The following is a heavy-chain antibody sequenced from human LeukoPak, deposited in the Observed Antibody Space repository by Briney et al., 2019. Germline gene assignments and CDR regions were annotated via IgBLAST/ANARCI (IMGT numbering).Heavy chain of an antibody. CDR1: GFTFDNYA. V-gene: IGHV3-9*01. CDR3: AKDMNSYGSGSSYNPWGPFDS. Sequence: GRSLRLSCAASGFTFDNYAMHWVRQAPGKGLEWVSGIAWNSGNTGFADSVKDRFTISRDNAENSLYLQMNSLTPEDTAFYFCAKDMNSYGSGSSYNPWGPFDSWGQGTLVTVSS. J-gene: IGHJ4*02. D-gene: IGHD3-10*01. CDR2: IAWNSGNT.